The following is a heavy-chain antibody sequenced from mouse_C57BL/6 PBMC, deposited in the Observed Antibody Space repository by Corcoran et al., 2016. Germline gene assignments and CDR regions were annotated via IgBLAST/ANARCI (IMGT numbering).Heavy chain of an antibody. J-gene: IGHJ4*01. Sequence: QVQLQQSGAELVRPGASVTLSCKASGYTFTDYEMHWVKQTPVHGLEWIGAIDPETGGTAYNQKFKGKAILTADKSSSTAYMELRSLTSEDSAVYYCTRYYYGSSPMDYWGQGTSVTVSS. CDR1: GYTFTDYE. CDR2: IDPETGGT. D-gene: IGHD1-1*01. V-gene: IGHV1-15*01. CDR3: TRYYYGSSPMDY.